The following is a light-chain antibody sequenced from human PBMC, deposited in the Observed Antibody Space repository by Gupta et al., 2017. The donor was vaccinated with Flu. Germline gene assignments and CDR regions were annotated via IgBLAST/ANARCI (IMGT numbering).Light chain of an antibody. CDR1: NIGRKS. V-gene: IGLV3-21*02. CDR2: DDS. CDR3: QVWDNSSGQNCV. Sequence: SYVLTQAPSASVAPEQTARITCDGKNIGRKSVHWYQQKAGQAPVLVVYDDSDRPSGIPERFSGSNSGNTATLTISRVEAGDEADFYCQVWDNSSGQNCVFGGGTKMTVL. J-gene: IGLJ3*02.